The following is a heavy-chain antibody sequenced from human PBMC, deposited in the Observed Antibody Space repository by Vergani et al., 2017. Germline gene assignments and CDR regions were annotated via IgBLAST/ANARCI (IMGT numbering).Heavy chain of an antibody. D-gene: IGHD1-1*01. CDR1: EYSFGNYW. V-gene: IGHV5-51*01. CDR3: ARHTTYTDS. CDR2: IYHAESDT. J-gene: IGHJ4*02. Sequence: EVELVQSGPEMRTPGESLKISCKRSEYSFGNYWIGWVRQMPGKGLEWMGIIYHAESDTRYSPSFQVQVTISAYKSISTAFLTWDSLKAADTALYYCARHTTYTDSWGQETLVTVSS.